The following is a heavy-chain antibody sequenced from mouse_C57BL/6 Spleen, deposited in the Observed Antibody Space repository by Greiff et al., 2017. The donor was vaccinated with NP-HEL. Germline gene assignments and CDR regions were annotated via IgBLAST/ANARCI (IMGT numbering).Heavy chain of an antibody. CDR2: IDPENGDT. Sequence: EVQLQQSGAELVRPGASVKLSCTASGFNIKDDYMHWVKQRPEQGLEWIGWIDPENGDTEYASKFQGKATITADTSSNTAYLQLSSLTSEDTAVYYCTYGPLYAMDYWGQGTSVTVSS. CDR3: TYGPLYAMDY. V-gene: IGHV14-4*01. D-gene: IGHD1-1*01. J-gene: IGHJ4*01. CDR1: GFNIKDDY.